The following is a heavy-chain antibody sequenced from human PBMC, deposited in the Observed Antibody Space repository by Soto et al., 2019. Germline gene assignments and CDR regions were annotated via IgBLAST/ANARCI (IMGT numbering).Heavy chain of an antibody. D-gene: IGHD2-15*01. CDR2: IYYSGST. Sequence: QGQLQESGPGLVKPSETLSLTCTVSSASFTVYYWSWIRQPPGKGLEWIGYIYYSGSTSYNPSLTSRVTLSADTSKNQFSLKLRSVTAADTAVYYCARDAGGPGDYWGQGVLVTVSS. J-gene: IGHJ4*02. CDR3: ARDAGGPGDY. V-gene: IGHV4-59*01. CDR1: SASFTVYY.